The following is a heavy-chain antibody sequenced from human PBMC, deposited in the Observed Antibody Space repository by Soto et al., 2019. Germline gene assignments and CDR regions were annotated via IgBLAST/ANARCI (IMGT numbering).Heavy chain of an antibody. Sequence: SETLSLTCTVSGYSINSDDYWGWIRQPPGKGLEWIASIYHSVSTFYNPSLRSRVTISIDTSKNQFSLRLTAVTAADTAMYYCARGIQMAAYGSREGVERNWFDPWGQGTLVTVSS. D-gene: IGHD3-10*01. CDR1: GYSINSDDY. V-gene: IGHV4-38-2*02. CDR2: IYHSVST. J-gene: IGHJ5*02. CDR3: ARGIQMAAYGSREGVERNWFDP.